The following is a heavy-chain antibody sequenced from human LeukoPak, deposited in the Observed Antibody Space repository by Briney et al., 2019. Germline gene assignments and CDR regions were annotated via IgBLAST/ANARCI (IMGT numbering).Heavy chain of an antibody. V-gene: IGHV1-2*02. Sequence: ASVKASCKASGYTFTGSYMPSVRQAPGQGLEWMGWINPNSGGTNYAQKFQGRVTMTRDTSISTAYMELSRLKSDDTAFYYCAKYYYDSYEGYYFDYWGQGTLVTVSS. D-gene: IGHD3-22*01. J-gene: IGHJ4*02. CDR1: GYTFTGSY. CDR2: INPNSGGT. CDR3: AKYYYDSYEGYYFDY.